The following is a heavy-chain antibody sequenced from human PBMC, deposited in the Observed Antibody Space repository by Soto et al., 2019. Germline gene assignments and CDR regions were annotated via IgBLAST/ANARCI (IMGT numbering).Heavy chain of an antibody. CDR3: ARVLRGLHLGELSSLDY. D-gene: IGHD3-16*02. CDR2: IWYDGSNK. V-gene: IGHV3-33*01. CDR1: GFTFSSYG. Sequence: GGSLRLSCAASGFTFSSYGMHWVRQAPGKGLEWVAVIWYDGSNKYYADSVKGRFTISRDNSKNTLYLQMNSLRAEDTAVYYCARVLRGLHLGELSSLDYWGQGTLVTVSS. J-gene: IGHJ4*02.